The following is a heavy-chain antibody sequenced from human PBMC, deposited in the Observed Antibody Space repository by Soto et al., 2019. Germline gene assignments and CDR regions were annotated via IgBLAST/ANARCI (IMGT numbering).Heavy chain of an antibody. CDR1: GGSIISYY. D-gene: IGHD3-10*01. J-gene: IGHJ6*02. CDR2: IYYSGST. V-gene: IGHV4-59*08. CDR3: TTQGFGGLHGLVDV. Sequence: PSETLSLTCTVSGGSIISYYWSWIRQPPGKGLEWIGYIYYSGSTNYNPSLKSRVSISVDTSKNQFSLKLTSVTAADTAVYYCTTQGFGGLHGLVDVWGQGTTVTVSS.